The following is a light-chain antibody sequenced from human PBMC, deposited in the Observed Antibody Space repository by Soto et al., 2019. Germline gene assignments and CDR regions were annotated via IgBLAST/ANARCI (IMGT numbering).Light chain of an antibody. Sequence: DIQMTQSPSTLSGSVGDRVTITCRASQSISSWLTWYQQKPGKAPRLLIYKASTLTSGIPSRFSGSGSGTEFTLTISSLQPDDFAAYYCQHYYSYSEAFGQGTKVDIK. CDR1: QSISSW. J-gene: IGKJ1*01. CDR3: QHYYSYSEA. V-gene: IGKV1-5*03. CDR2: KAS.